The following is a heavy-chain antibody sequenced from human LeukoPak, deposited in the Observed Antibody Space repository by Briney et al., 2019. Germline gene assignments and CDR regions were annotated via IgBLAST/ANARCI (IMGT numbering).Heavy chain of an antibody. CDR3: ARDNRITIFGVAEYYYGMDV. V-gene: IGHV3-7*01. CDR1: GFTFSSYW. CDR2: IKQDGSEK. D-gene: IGHD3-3*01. Sequence: GGSLRLSCAASGFTFSSYWMSWVRQAPGKGLEWVANIKQDGSEKYYVDSVKGRFTISRDNAKNSLYLQMNSLRAEDTAVYYCARDNRITIFGVAEYYYGMDVWVQGTTVTVSS. J-gene: IGHJ6*02.